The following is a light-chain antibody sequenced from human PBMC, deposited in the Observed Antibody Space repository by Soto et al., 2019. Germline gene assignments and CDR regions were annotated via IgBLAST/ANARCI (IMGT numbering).Light chain of an antibody. CDR1: ERINNY. CDR3: QQSYSTWWT. V-gene: IGKV1-39*01. J-gene: IGKJ1*01. Sequence: IQMTQSPSSLSASVRDRVTITGLAMERINNYLNWYQQKPGRAPKLLIYSASSLQSGIPSRFSGSGSGTDFTDFTLTISSLQPEDFATYYCQQSYSTWWTFGQGTKVDIK. CDR2: SAS.